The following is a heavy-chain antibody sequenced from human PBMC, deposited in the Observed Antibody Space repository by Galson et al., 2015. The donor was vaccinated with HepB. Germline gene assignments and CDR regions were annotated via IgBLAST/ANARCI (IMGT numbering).Heavy chain of an antibody. CDR1: GYTFTSYY. D-gene: IGHD3-22*01. Sequence: SVKVSCKASGYTFTSYYMHWVRQAPGQGLEWMGIINPSGGSTSYAQKFQGRVTMTRDTSTSTVYMELSSLRSEDTAVYYCARVRPSVGYYYDSSANQHGAFDIWGQGTMVTVSS. V-gene: IGHV1-46*01. J-gene: IGHJ3*02. CDR3: ARVRPSVGYYYDSSANQHGAFDI. CDR2: INPSGGST.